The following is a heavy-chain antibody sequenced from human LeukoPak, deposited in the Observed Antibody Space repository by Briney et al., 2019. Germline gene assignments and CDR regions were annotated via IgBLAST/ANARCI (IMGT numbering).Heavy chain of an antibody. CDR1: GGSISRYS. J-gene: IGHJ3*02. CDR3: ARMILLRGYNYGGFDI. V-gene: IGHV4-59*01. Sequence: PSETLSLTCTVSGGSISRYSWTWIEQPPRKGLQWIGYIYYSGGNNYNPYLKSRVTISVDTSKNQFSLKLRSVTAADTAVYYCARMILLRGYNYGGFDIWGQGTMVTVSS. CDR2: IYYSGGN. D-gene: IGHD5-18*01.